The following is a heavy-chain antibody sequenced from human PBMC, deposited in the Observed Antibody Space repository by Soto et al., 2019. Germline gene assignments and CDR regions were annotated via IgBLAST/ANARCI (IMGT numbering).Heavy chain of an antibody. CDR2: IYYSAKWFH. V-gene: IGHV6-1*01. J-gene: IGHJ6*02. CDR1: GDSVSSNSAA. CDR3: ARVHCSAGTCLDGLDF. Sequence: SQTLSLTCAISGDSVSSNSAAWNWIRQSPSRGLQWLGRIYYSAKWFHDYAASVESRMAINPDTSRNQFSLQLNYLTTEDTAVYYCARVHCSAGTCLDGLDFWGQGTTVTVSS. D-gene: IGHD2-15*01.